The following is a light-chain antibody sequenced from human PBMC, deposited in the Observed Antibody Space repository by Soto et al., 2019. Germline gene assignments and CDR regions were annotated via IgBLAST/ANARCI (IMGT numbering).Light chain of an antibody. CDR2: GAS. J-gene: IGKJ1*01. CDR3: QQYNNWPPWT. CDR1: QSVTTN. V-gene: IGKV3-15*01. Sequence: EVVMTQSPATLSVSPGETATLPCRASQSVTTNMAWYQQKPGQAPRLLTYGASTRATGIPARFSGSGSGTDFSLTISSLQSEDLAVYYCQQYNNWPPWTFGQGTKV.